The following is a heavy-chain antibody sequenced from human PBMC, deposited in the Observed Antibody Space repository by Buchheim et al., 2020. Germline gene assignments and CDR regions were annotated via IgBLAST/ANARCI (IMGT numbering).Heavy chain of an antibody. J-gene: IGHJ5*02. D-gene: IGHD2-2*02. CDR3: ARDSRGYCSSTSCYTTGWFDP. Sequence: QVQLVESGGGVVQPGRSLRLSCAASGFTFSSYGMHWVRQAPGKGLEWVAVIWYDGSNKYYADSVKDRFTISRDNSKNTLYLQMNSLRAEDTAVYYCARDSRGYCSSTSCYTTGWFDPWGQGTL. CDR1: GFTFSSYG. CDR2: IWYDGSNK. V-gene: IGHV3-33*01.